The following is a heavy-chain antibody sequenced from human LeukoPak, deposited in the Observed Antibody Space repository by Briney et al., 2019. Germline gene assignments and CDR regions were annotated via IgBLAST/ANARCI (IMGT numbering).Heavy chain of an antibody. CDR3: ARQEYCSGGSCYTWFDP. V-gene: IGHV5-51*01. CDR1: GYSINNYW. D-gene: IGHD2-15*01. J-gene: IGHJ5*02. Sequence: HGESLKISCKGSGYSINNYWIGWVRQMPGKGLEWMGIIYPADSDIRYSPSFQGQVTISADKSISTAYLRWSSLKASDTAMYYCARQEYCSGGSCYTWFDPWGQGTLVTVSS. CDR2: IYPADSDI.